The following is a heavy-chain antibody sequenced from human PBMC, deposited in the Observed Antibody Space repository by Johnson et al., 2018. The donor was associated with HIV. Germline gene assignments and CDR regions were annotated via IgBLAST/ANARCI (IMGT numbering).Heavy chain of an antibody. CDR1: RFTFTNYW. D-gene: IGHD6-6*01. CDR2: ISYDGSNK. CDR3: ARCDSSSPLRAFDI. Sequence: QVQLVESGGGVVQPGRSLRLSCAASRFTFTNYWMHWVRQAPGKGLVWVAVISYDGSNKYYADSVKGRFTISRDNSKNTLYLQMNSLRAEDTAVYYCARCDSSSPLRAFDIWGQGTMVTVSS. J-gene: IGHJ3*02. V-gene: IGHV3-30*03.